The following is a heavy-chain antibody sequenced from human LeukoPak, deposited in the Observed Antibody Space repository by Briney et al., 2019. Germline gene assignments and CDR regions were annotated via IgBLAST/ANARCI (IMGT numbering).Heavy chain of an antibody. CDR1: GFTFSSYS. CDR2: ISSSSSYI. CDR3: ARVDAVVVAATLGYYYGMDV. D-gene: IGHD2-15*01. Sequence: GGSLRLSCAASGFTFSSYSMNWVRQAPGKGLEWVSSISSSSSYIYYADSVKGRFTISRDNAKNSLYLQMNSLRAEDTAVYYCARVDAVVVAATLGYYYGMDVWGQGTTVTVSS. V-gene: IGHV3-21*01. J-gene: IGHJ6*02.